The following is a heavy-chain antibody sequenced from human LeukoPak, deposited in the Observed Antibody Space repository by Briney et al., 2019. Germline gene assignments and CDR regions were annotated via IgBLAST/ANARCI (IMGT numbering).Heavy chain of an antibody. CDR1: GFTVSTKY. Sequence: AGGSLRLSCAASGFTVSTKYMSWVRQSPVKGLEWVSITYSGGVTYYADSVRGRFTISRDNSKNTMDLQMDSLRADDTAIYYRAREKSRGGDFYGMDVWGQGTTVTVSS. V-gene: IGHV3-53*01. D-gene: IGHD2-15*01. CDR3: AREKSRGGDFYGMDV. CDR2: TYSGGVT. J-gene: IGHJ6*02.